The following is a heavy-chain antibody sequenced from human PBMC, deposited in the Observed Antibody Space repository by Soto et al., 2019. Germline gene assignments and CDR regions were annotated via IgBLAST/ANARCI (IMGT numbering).Heavy chain of an antibody. V-gene: IGHV3-23*01. Sequence: GGSLRLSCAASGFTFSSYAMSWVRQAPGKGLEWVSAISGSGGSTYYADSVKGRFTISRDNSKNTLYLQMNSLRAEDTAVYYCAKDDSGEFEANWFDPWGQGTLVTVSS. D-gene: IGHD3-10*01. CDR3: AKDDSGEFEANWFDP. CDR2: ISGSGGST. CDR1: GFTFSSYA. J-gene: IGHJ5*02.